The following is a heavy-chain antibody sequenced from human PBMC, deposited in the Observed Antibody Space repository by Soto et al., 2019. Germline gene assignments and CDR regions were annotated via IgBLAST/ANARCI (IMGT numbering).Heavy chain of an antibody. CDR3: AFKGTFHSHY. Sequence: PGGAFRLSGAVAGFTFSGYAMTWVRQAPGNGLEWVSVISTSGDRPDYADSVKGRFTISRDNYNNMLYLQMNSPRVEDTAIYYCAFKGTFHSHYWGHGTPVTVSS. CDR2: ISTSGDRP. J-gene: IGHJ4*01. V-gene: IGHV3-23*01. CDR1: GFTFSGYA. D-gene: IGHD3-10*01.